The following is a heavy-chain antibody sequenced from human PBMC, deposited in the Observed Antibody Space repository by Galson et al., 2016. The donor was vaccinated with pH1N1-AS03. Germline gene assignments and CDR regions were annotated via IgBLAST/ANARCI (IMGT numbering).Heavy chain of an antibody. CDR2: IGGGTDSI. Sequence: LRLSCAASGFTFNTYGMFWVRQAPGKGLEWISYIGGGTDSIYYGDSVKGRFIVSRDNIRKSVYLQMNTLGVEDTALYYCASRRWLQNEYYFDHWGHGVLVIVSA. CDR3: ASRRWLQNEYYFDH. V-gene: IGHV3-48*04. D-gene: IGHD5-24*01. CDR1: GFTFNTYG. J-gene: IGHJ4*01.